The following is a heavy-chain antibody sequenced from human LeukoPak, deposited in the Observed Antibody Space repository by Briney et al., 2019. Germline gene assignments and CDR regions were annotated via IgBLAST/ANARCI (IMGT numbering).Heavy chain of an antibody. Sequence: GGSLRLSCAASGLTFSSSAMRWVRQAPGKGLEWVSAIGASGGTTYYADSVKRRFTISRDNSKNTLYLQMNSLRAEDTALYYCAKVWGIYYFDYWGQGTLVTVSS. CDR3: AKVWGIYYFDY. D-gene: IGHD3-16*01. V-gene: IGHV3-23*01. CDR2: IGASGGTT. CDR1: GLTFSSSA. J-gene: IGHJ4*02.